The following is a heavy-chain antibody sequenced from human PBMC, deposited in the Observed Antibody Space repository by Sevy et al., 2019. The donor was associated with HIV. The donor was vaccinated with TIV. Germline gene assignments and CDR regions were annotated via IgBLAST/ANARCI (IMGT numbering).Heavy chain of an antibody. V-gene: IGHV3-30*18. J-gene: IGHJ6*02. CDR1: GFTFSSYG. CDR3: AKAVLGYCSGGSCYHLRAYYYYGMDV. Sequence: GGSLRLSCAASGFTFSSYGMHWVRQAPGKGLEWLAVISYDGSNKYYADSVKGRFTISRDNSKNTLYLQMNSLRAEDTAVYYCAKAVLGYCSGGSCYHLRAYYYYGMDVWGQGTTVTVSS. D-gene: IGHD2-15*01. CDR2: ISYDGSNK.